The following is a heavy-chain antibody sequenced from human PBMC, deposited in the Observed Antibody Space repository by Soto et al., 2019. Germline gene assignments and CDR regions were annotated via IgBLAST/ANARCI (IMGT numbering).Heavy chain of an antibody. CDR2: ISSSSGTI. J-gene: IGHJ4*02. Sequence: PGGSLRLSCAASGFTFSSYTMNWVRQAPGKGLEWVSYISSSSGTIYYADSVKGRFTISRDNARNSLYLQMNSLRDEETAVYYCEGDDSSGYYLVAVDFWGQGTLVTVS. CDR1: GFTFSSYT. V-gene: IGHV3-48*02. CDR3: EGDDSSGYYLVAVDF. D-gene: IGHD3-22*01.